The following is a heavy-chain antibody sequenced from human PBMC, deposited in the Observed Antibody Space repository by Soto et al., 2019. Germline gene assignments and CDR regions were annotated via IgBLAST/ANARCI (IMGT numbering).Heavy chain of an antibody. V-gene: IGHV3-64*01. CDR1: GFTFSSYA. D-gene: IGHD2-2*01. CDR3: ARGIAVSVYDIDV. J-gene: IGHJ6*02. Sequence: EVQLVESGGGLVQPGGSLRLSCAASGFTFSSYAMHWVRQAPGKGLEYVSAISTNGGSTYYGNSVKGRFTISRDNSKNTLYLQMDRLRAEDMAVYYCARGIAVSVYDIDVWGQGTTVTVSS. CDR2: ISTNGGST.